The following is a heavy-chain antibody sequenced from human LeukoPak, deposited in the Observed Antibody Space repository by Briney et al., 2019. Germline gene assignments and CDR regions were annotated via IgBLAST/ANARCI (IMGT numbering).Heavy chain of an antibody. V-gene: IGHV3-33*01. J-gene: IGHJ4*02. D-gene: IGHD3-22*01. Sequence: GRSLRLSCAASGFTFSSYGMHWVRQAPGKGLEWVAVIWYDGSNKYYADSVKGRFTISRDNSKNTLYLQMNSLRAEGTAVYYCARDLLPRAYYYDSSGYAHWGQGTLVTVSS. CDR2: IWYDGSNK. CDR1: GFTFSSYG. CDR3: ARDLLPRAYYYDSSGYAH.